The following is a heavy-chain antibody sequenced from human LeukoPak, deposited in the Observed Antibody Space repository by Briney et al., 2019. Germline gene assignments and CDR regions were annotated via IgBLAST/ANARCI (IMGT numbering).Heavy chain of an antibody. D-gene: IGHD6-19*01. CDR1: GFTFSNYG. CDR3: AKGYNSAWFDY. CDR2: ISGSGGST. J-gene: IGHJ4*02. Sequence: GGSLRLSCAASGFTFSNYGMTWVRQAPGKGLEWVSGISGSGGSTYYADSVKGRFTISRDNSKNTLYLQMNSLRAEDTAVYYCAKGYNSAWFDYWGQGTLVTVSS. V-gene: IGHV3-23*01.